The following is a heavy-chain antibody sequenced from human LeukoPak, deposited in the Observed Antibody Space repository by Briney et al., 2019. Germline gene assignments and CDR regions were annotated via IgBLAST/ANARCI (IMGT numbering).Heavy chain of an antibody. CDR2: MNPNSGNT. CDR1: GYTFTSYD. D-gene: IGHD3-10*01. Sequence: PRASVKVSSKASGYTFTSYDINWARQATGQGLEWMGWMNPNSGNTGYAQKFQGRVTITRNTSISTAYMELSSLRSEDTAVYYCARGLGRPRGGYYYYMDVWGKGTTVTVSS. J-gene: IGHJ6*03. V-gene: IGHV1-8*03. CDR3: ARGLGRPRGGYYYYMDV.